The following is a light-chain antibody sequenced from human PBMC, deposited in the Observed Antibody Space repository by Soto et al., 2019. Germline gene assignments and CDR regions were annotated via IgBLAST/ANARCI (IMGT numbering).Light chain of an antibody. J-gene: IGKJ1*01. V-gene: IGKV3-11*01. CDR2: DAS. Sequence: EIVLTQSPATLSLSPGDRATLSCRASQSVSSYLAWYQQKPGQAPRLLIYDASNMATDIPARFSGSGSGTDFTLTISSLEPEDFAVYYCLQRSGWTWTFGQGTKVESK. CDR3: LQRSGWTWT. CDR1: QSVSSY.